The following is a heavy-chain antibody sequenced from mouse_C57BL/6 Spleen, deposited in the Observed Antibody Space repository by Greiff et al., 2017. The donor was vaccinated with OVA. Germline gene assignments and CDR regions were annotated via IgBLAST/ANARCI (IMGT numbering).Heavy chain of an antibody. Sequence: EVKLVESGGGLVQPGGSLSLSCAASGFTFTDYYMSWVRPPPGKALEWLGFISNKANGFTTEYSASVQGRFTISRDNSQSSLYLKRNARRAEDSATYDCARYIRHPLPPYLDYWGQGTTLTVSS. CDR2: ISNKANGFTT. CDR3: ARYIRHPLPPYLDY. D-gene: IGHD6-1*01. CDR1: GFTFTDYY. V-gene: IGHV7-3*01. J-gene: IGHJ2*01.